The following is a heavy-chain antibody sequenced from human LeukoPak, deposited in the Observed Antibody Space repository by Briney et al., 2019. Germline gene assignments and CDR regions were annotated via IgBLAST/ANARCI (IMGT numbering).Heavy chain of an antibody. Sequence: GGSLRLSCAASGFTLSSYWMSWVRQAPGKGLEWVANIKQDGSEKYYVDSVKGRFTISRDNAKNSLYLQMNSLRAEDTAVYYCARWGRRVGFDYWGQGTLVTVSS. CDR1: GFTLSSYW. D-gene: IGHD3-16*01. CDR3: ARWGRRVGFDY. V-gene: IGHV3-7*01. CDR2: IKQDGSEK. J-gene: IGHJ4*02.